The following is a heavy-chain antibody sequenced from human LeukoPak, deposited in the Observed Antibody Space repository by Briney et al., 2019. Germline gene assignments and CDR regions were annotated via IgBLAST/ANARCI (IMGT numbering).Heavy chain of an antibody. CDR2: SGTAGDT. CDR3: AKKTPGTHPFDF. V-gene: IGHV3-23*01. Sequence: SGGSPRLSCAASGFTFTSSAMNWVRQAPGKGLEWVSASGTAGDTYYADSVKGRFTISGDNSKNTLYLQMTSLRTEDTAVYYCAKKTPGTHPFDFWGQGTLVTVSP. CDR1: GFTFTSSA. D-gene: IGHD6-13*01. J-gene: IGHJ4*02.